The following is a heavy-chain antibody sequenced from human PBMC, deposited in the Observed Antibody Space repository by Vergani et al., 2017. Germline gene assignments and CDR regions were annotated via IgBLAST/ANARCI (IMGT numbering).Heavy chain of an antibody. CDR3: ARGRNLFRYYYYYYMDV. CDR2: IIPIFGTA. D-gene: IGHD2/OR15-2a*01. Sequence: QVQLVQSGAEVKKPGSSVKVSCKASGGTFSSYAISWVRQAPGQGLEWMGRIIPIFGTANYAQKFQGRVTITADESTSTAYMELSSLRSEDTAVYYCARGRNLFRYYYYYYMDVWGKGTTVTVSS. V-gene: IGHV1-69*13. CDR1: GGTFSSYA. J-gene: IGHJ6*03.